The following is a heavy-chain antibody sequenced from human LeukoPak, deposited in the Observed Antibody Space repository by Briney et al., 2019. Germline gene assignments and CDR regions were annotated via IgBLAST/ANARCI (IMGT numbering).Heavy chain of an antibody. CDR1: GFTFSSYA. CDR2: ISGSGGST. Sequence: PGGSLRLSCAASGFTFSSYAMSWLRQAPGKGLEWVAGISGSGGSTYYADSVKGRFTISRDNSKNTLYLQMNSLRAEDTAVYYGANGLQGYSSSWFDPWGQGTLFTVSS. J-gene: IGHJ5*02. D-gene: IGHD4-11*01. V-gene: IGHV3-23*01. CDR3: ANGLQGYSSSWFDP.